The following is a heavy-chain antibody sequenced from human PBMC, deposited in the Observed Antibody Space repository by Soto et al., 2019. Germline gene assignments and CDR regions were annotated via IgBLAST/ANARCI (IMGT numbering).Heavy chain of an antibody. Sequence: QVKLVQSGTEERKPGASVMVSCKALGYTFSTYAMHWVRRAPGQSLEWMGWFNGGNGNIKYSQKFEGRVTITTDTAASTAYMELNMLRSEDTAVYYCARGNVRGGCLDYWGQGTLVSVSS. J-gene: IGHJ4*02. CDR2: FNGGNGNI. D-gene: IGHD3-10*01. CDR1: GYTFSTYA. V-gene: IGHV1-3*05. CDR3: ARGNVRGGCLDY.